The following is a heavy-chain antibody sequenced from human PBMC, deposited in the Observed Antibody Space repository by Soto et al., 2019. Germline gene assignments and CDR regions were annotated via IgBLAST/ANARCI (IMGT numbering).Heavy chain of an antibody. V-gene: IGHV4-34*01. CDR1: GGSFSGYY. CDR2: INHSGST. J-gene: IGHJ5*02. Sequence: SETLSLTCAVYGGSFSGYYWSWIRQPPGKGLEWIGEINHSGSTNYNPSLKSRVTISVDTSKNQFSLKLSSVTAADTAAYYCARGIRYCSGGSCKDWFDPWGQGNLVTVSS. CDR3: ARGIRYCSGGSCKDWFDP. D-gene: IGHD2-15*01.